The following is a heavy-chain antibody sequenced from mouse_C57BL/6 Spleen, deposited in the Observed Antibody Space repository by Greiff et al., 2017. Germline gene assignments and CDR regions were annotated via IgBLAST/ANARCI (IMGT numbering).Heavy chain of an antibody. CDR1: GYTFTSYW. V-gene: IGHV1-64*01. Sequence: QVQLQQSGAELVKPGASVKLSCKASGYTFTSYWMHWVKQRPGQGLEWIGMIHPNSGSTNYNEKFKSKATLTVDKSSSTAYMQLSSLTSEDSAVYYCAKEGNLAWFAYWGQGTLVTVSA. D-gene: IGHD2-1*01. CDR2: IHPNSGST. CDR3: AKEGNLAWFAY. J-gene: IGHJ3*01.